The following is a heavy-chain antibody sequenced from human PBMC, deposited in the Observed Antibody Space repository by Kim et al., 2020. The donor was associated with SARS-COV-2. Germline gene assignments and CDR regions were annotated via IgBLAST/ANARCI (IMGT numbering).Heavy chain of an antibody. J-gene: IGHJ6*01. V-gene: IGHV3-30*18. Sequence: GGSLRLSCAASGFTFSSYGMHWVRQAPGKGLEWVAVISYDGSNKYYADSVKGRFTISRDNSKNTLYLQMNSLRAEDTAVYYCAKEPLRGYSFWSGMDFWG. CDR3: AKEPLRGYSFWSGMDF. CDR2: ISYDGSNK. D-gene: IGHD5-18*01. CDR1: GFTFSSYG.